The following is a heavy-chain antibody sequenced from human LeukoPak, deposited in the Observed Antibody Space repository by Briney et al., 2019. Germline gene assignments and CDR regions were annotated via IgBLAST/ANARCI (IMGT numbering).Heavy chain of an antibody. CDR3: ARGGSEYYDFWSGYSDDAFDI. V-gene: IGHV1-8*01. D-gene: IGHD3-3*01. Sequence: ASVKVSCKASGYTFTSYDINWVRQATGQGLEWMGWMNPNSGNTGYAQKFQGRVTMTRNTSISTAYMELSSLRSEDTAAYYCARGGSEYYDFWSGYSDDAFDIWGQGTMVTVSS. CDR1: GYTFTSYD. CDR2: MNPNSGNT. J-gene: IGHJ3*02.